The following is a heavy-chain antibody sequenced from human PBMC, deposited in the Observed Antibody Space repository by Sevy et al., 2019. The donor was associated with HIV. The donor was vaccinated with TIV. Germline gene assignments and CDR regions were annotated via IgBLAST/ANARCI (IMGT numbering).Heavy chain of an antibody. Sequence: GGSLRLSCAASGFTFSSYDMHWVRQATGKGLEWVSAIGTAGDTYYPGSVKGRFTISRENAKNSLYLQMNSLRAGDTAVYYWARSAARRKWFDYWGQGTLVTVSS. V-gene: IGHV3-13*01. CDR1: GFTFSSYD. D-gene: IGHD6-25*01. CDR2: IGTAGDT. CDR3: ARSAARRKWFDY. J-gene: IGHJ4*02.